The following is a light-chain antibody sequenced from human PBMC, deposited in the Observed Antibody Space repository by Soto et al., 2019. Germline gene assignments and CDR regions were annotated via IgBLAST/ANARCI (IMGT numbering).Light chain of an antibody. CDR1: QSVSSSY. CDR2: AAS. J-gene: IGKJ1*01. CDR3: QQYASSPPAT. V-gene: IGKV3-20*01. Sequence: EIVLTQSPGTLSLSPGERATLSCRASQSVSSSYLAWYQHKPGQAPRLLIYAASSRATGIPDRFSGTGSGTDFTLTISRLEPEDFAVYYCQQYASSPPATFGQGTKVDIK.